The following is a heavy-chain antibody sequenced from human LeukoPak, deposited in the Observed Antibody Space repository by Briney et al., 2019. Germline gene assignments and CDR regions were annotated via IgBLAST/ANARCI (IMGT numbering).Heavy chain of an antibody. D-gene: IGHD2-15*01. CDR2: INHSGST. V-gene: IGHV4-34*01. Sequence: SETLSLTCAVYGGSFSGYYWSWIRQPPGKGLEWIGEINHSGSTNYNPSLKSRVTISVDTSENQFSLKLSSVTAADTAVYYCARGYCSGGSCYSSYYYYYYYMDVWGKGTTVTVSS. J-gene: IGHJ6*03. CDR1: GGSFSGYY. CDR3: ARGYCSGGSCYSSYYYYYYYMDV.